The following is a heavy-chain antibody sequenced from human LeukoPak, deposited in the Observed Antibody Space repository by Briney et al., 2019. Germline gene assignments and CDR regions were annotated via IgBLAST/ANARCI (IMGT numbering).Heavy chain of an antibody. CDR1: GFTVSSNY. Sequence: PGGSLRLSCAASGFTVSSNYMSWVRQAPGKGLEWVSIIYSGGSTFYADSVKGRFTISRDNSKSTLYLQMNSLRAEDTAVYYCARGSNNWNVDTFDIWGQGTMVTVSS. V-gene: IGHV3-53*01. CDR3: ARGSNNWNVDTFDI. J-gene: IGHJ3*02. CDR2: IYSGGST. D-gene: IGHD1-20*01.